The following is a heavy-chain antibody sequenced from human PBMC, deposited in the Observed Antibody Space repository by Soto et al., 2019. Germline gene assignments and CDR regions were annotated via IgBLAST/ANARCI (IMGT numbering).Heavy chain of an antibody. Sequence: GGSLRLSCAASGFTFSSYSMNWVRKAPGKGLEWVSYISSSSSTIYYADSVKGRFTISRDNAKNSLYLQMNSLRDEDTAVYYCARDKSRVCGAPAATILDYGGQGALVTVSS. CDR3: ARDKSRVCGAPAATILDY. J-gene: IGHJ4*02. CDR1: GFTFSSYS. CDR2: ISSSSSTI. D-gene: IGHD6-25*01. V-gene: IGHV3-48*02.